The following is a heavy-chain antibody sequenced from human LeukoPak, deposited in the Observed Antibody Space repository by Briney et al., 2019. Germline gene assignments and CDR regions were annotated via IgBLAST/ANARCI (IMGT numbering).Heavy chain of an antibody. CDR1: GFTFSSYA. J-gene: IGHJ4*02. CDR2: ISYDGSNK. D-gene: IGHD3-10*01. CDR3: ARDHTMVRGVNDY. V-gene: IGHV3-30-3*01. Sequence: TGGSLRLSCAASGFTFSSYAMHWVRQAPGKGLEWVAVISYDGSNKYYADSVKGRFTISRDNSKNTLYLQMNSLRAEDTAVYYCARDHTMVRGVNDYWGQGTLVTVSS.